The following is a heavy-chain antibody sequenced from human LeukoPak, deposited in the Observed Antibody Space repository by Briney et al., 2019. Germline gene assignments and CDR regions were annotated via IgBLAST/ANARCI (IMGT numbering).Heavy chain of an antibody. Sequence: PGGSLRLSCAASGFTFSSSAMSWVRQAPGKGLEWVSAISNNGGYIYYADSVKGRFTISRDNAKNSLYLQMNSLRAEDTAVYYCASFYGSGSYYSLVREPFDYWGQGTLVTVSS. CDR1: GFTFSSSA. CDR3: ASFYGSGSYYSLVREPFDY. CDR2: ISNNGGYI. V-gene: IGHV3-21*01. J-gene: IGHJ4*02. D-gene: IGHD3-10*01.